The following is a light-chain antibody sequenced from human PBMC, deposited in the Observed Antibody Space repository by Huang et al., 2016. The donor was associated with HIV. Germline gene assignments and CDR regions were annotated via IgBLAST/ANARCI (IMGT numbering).Light chain of an antibody. J-gene: IGKJ1*01. Sequence: DTVMTQSPATLSVSPGERATLSCRASQSVSSNLAWYQHKLGQAPRLLIYGASTRATGSPARFSGSGSGTEFILTISSLQSEDFALYYCQQYNNWPPGRTFGQGTKVEVK. CDR3: QQYNNWPPGRT. CDR2: GAS. CDR1: QSVSSN. V-gene: IGKV3-15*01.